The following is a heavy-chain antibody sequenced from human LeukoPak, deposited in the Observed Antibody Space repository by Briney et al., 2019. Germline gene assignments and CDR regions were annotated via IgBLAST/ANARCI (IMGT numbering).Heavy chain of an antibody. D-gene: IGHD3-3*01. CDR3: ARGHDFWTGPPDY. V-gene: IGHV1-18*01. J-gene: IGHJ4*02. CDR2: ISAYNGNT. CDR1: CYTFSSYG. Sequence: ASVKGSFKGFCYTFSSYGISWGRQAPGQGVEWMGWISAYNGNTNYAQKLQGRVTMTTDTSTSTAYMELRSLRSDDTAVYYCARGHDFWTGPPDYWGQGTLVTVSS.